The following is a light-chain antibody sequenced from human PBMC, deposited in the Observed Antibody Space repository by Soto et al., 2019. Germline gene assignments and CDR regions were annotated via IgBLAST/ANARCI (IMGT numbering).Light chain of an antibody. Sequence: EIVLTQPPGTLSLSPGERATLSCRASQSVISSYLAWYQQKPGQSPSLLIYGASSRASGIPDRFSGSGSGTDFTLTISRLEPEDSAVYYCQQYGSSPRVTFGGGTKVEIK. CDR3: QQYGSSPRVT. CDR2: GAS. J-gene: IGKJ4*01. V-gene: IGKV3-20*01. CDR1: QSVISSY.